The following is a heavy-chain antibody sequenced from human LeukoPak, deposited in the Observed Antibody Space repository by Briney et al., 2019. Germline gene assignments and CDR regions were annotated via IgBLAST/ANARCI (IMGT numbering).Heavy chain of an antibody. CDR1: GFSFSSYG. D-gene: IGHD2-15*01. J-gene: IGHJ4*02. Sequence: GGSLRLSCAASGFSFSSYGMNWVRQVPGKGLEWILGISGSGDRTYYADSAKGRFSISRDNSRSTLYLQMNSLRVEDTAMYYCAKDHCSGGSCYLIDYWGQGTLVTVSS. CDR3: AKDHCSGGSCYLIDY. CDR2: ISGSGDRT. V-gene: IGHV3-23*01.